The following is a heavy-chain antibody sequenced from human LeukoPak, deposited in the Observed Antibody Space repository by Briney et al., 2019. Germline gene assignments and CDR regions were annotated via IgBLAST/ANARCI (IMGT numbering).Heavy chain of an antibody. J-gene: IGHJ4*02. Sequence: QAGGSLRLSCAASGLTFDDYAMHWVRQAPGKGLEWVSGISWNSGSIGYADSVKGRFTISRDNAKNSLYLQMNSLGAEDTALYYCAKDISKQWLVGDFDYWGQGTLVTVSS. V-gene: IGHV3-9*01. CDR2: ISWNSGSI. CDR3: AKDISKQWLVGDFDY. D-gene: IGHD6-19*01. CDR1: GLTFDDYA.